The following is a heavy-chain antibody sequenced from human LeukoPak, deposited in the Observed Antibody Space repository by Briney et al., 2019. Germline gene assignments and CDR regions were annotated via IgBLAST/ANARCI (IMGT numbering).Heavy chain of an antibody. J-gene: IGHJ4*02. V-gene: IGHV3-20*04. Sequence: PGGCLRLSCAASGFTFDDYGMSWVRQAPGKGLEWVSGINWNGGSTGYADSVKGRFTISRDNAKNSLYLQMNSLRAEDTALYYCATDGGQDSDYWRQGTMVTVSS. D-gene: IGHD2-15*01. CDR3: ATDGGQDSDY. CDR1: GFTFDDYG. CDR2: INWNGGST.